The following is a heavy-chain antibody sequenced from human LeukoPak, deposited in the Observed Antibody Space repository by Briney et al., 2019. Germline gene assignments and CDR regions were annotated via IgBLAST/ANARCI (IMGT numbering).Heavy chain of an antibody. CDR3: AKGDRSGSYYNAFDW. CDR2: ISGDGTAT. Sequence: GGSLRLSCAASGFTFDDFAMHWVRQRPGEGLEWVALISGDGTATYYADSVKGRFTVSRDNNNHSLYLQLSFLSTEDTALYYCAKGDRSGSYYNAFDWWGQGTLVTVSS. V-gene: IGHV3-43*02. J-gene: IGHJ4*02. CDR1: GFTFDDFA. D-gene: IGHD3-10*01.